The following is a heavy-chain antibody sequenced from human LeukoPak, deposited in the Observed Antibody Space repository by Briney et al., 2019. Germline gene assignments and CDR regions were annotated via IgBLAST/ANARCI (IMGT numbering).Heavy chain of an antibody. D-gene: IGHD3-10*01. V-gene: IGHV1-46*01. J-gene: IGHJ4*02. CDR1: GYTFTIYY. Sequence: ASVKVSCTASGYTFTIYYMHWVRQAPGQGLEWMGIINPSGGSTSYAQKFQGRVTMTRDTSTSTVYMELSSLRSEDTAVYSCARGVRGGYSAFDYWGQGTLVTVSS. CDR3: ARGVRGGYSAFDY. CDR2: INPSGGST.